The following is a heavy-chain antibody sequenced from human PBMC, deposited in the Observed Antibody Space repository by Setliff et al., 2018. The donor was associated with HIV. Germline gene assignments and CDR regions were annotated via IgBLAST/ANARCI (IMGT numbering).Heavy chain of an antibody. J-gene: IGHJ1*01. CDR3: ARVARGTYYSVQN. CDR1: GGSISSYY. Sequence: SETLSLTCSVSGGSISSYYWTWIRQPPNKGLERIGYIYYSGNTKYNPALQSRVTMSVDTSKNQFSLELSSVTTADTAVYYCARVARGTYYSVQNWGQGALVTVSS. D-gene: IGHD1-26*01. V-gene: IGHV4-59*01. CDR2: IYYSGNT.